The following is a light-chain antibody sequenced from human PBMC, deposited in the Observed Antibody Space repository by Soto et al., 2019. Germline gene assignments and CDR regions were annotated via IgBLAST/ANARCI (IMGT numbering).Light chain of an antibody. CDR1: INDVGGYNY. J-gene: IGLJ1*01. Sequence: QSVLTQPPSASGSPGQSVTISCAGTINDVGGYNYVSWYQQHPGKVPQLMIYQVTKRPLGVPDRFSASKSDTTAYLTISGLQAEDEGDYYCMSYAGGNRFVFGTGTKVTVL. V-gene: IGLV2-8*01. CDR3: MSYAGGNRFV. CDR2: QVT.